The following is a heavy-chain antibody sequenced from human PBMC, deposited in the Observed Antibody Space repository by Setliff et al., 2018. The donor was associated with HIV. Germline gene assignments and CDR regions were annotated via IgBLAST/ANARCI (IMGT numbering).Heavy chain of an antibody. CDR3: ETDDYYGSGTHWRGVP. D-gene: IGHD3-10*01. CDR1: GFTFTDFY. V-gene: IGHV1-69-2*01. CDR2: VDPEDNNP. J-gene: IGHJ5*02. Sequence: RASVTVSCQASGFTFTDFYFHWVQQAPGKGLEWVGRVDPEDNNPTYAEKFRDRVTISADTSTNTAYLELRSLRSGDTAVYYCETDDYYGSGTHWRGVPWGQGTLVTVSS.